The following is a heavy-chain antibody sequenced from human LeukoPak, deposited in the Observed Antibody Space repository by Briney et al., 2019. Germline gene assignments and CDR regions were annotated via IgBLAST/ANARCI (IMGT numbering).Heavy chain of an antibody. Sequence: TGGSLRLSCAASGFTFSSYEMNWVRQAPGRGLEWVSYISSSGSTIYYADSVKGRFTISRDNAKNSLYLQMNSLRAEDTAVYYCAREIKDFDWLLSPYYFDYWGQGTLVTVSS. CDR2: ISSSGSTI. CDR1: GFTFSSYE. CDR3: AREIKDFDWLLSPYYFDY. D-gene: IGHD3-9*01. V-gene: IGHV3-48*03. J-gene: IGHJ4*02.